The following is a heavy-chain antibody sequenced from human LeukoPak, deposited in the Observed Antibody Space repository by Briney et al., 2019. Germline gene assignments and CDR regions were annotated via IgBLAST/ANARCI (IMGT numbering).Heavy chain of an antibody. Sequence: GGSLRLSCAGSGFTFSSYSFNWVRQAPGKGLEWVSSISSSSDYIDYADSVKGRFTISRDNAKKSLYLQMNSPRADDTAVYYCAKGDTTWELPHDYWGQGTLVTVSS. CDR2: ISSSSDYI. V-gene: IGHV3-21*01. CDR1: GFTFSSYS. CDR3: AKGDTTWELPHDY. J-gene: IGHJ4*02. D-gene: IGHD1-26*01.